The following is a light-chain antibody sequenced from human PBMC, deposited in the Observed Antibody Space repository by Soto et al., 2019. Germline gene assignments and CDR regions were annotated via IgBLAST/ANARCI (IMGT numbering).Light chain of an antibody. CDR1: QSVSSSY. CDR3: QQYGRT. V-gene: IGKV3-20*01. J-gene: IGKJ1*01. CDR2: GAS. Sequence: EVVLTMSVAAVSLSPGERATLSCRASQSVSSSYLAWYQQKPGQAPRLLIYGASSRATGIPDRFSGSGSGTEFTLTISSLQPDDFATYYCQQYGRTFGQGSMV.